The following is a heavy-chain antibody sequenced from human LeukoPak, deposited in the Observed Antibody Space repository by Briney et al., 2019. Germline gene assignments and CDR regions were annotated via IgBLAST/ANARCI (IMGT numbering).Heavy chain of an antibody. CDR1: GFTFSSYA. J-gene: IGHJ4*02. D-gene: IGHD1-1*01. CDR2: ISYDGSNK. Sequence: GRSLRLSCAASGFTFSSYAMHWVRQAPGKGLEWVAVISYDGSNKYYADSVKGRFTISRDNSKNTLYLQMNSLRAEDTAVYYCAIGTTGLDYWGQGTLVTVSS. V-gene: IGHV3-30-3*01. CDR3: AIGTTGLDY.